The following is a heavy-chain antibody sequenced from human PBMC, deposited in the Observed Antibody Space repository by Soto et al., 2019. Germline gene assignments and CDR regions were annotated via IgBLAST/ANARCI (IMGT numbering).Heavy chain of an antibody. V-gene: IGHV3-30*18. CDR1: GFTFKTYA. CDR3: AKVIGFAYNWNSAGIDY. CDR2: ISSDGNNK. Sequence: QVQLVESGGGVVQPGRSLRLSCAASGFTFKTYAMYWVRQAPGKGLEWVALISSDGNNKYHADSVKGRFTISRDNSKNTLYLQMDSLRTEDTAIYYCAKVIGFAYNWNSAGIDYWGQGTLVTVSS. J-gene: IGHJ4*02. D-gene: IGHD1-1*01.